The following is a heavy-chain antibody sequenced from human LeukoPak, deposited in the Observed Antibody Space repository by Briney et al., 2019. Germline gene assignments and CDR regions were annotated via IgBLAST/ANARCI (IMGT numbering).Heavy chain of an antibody. J-gene: IGHJ6*02. CDR2: INAGNGNT. Sequence: ASVKVSCKASGYTFTSYAMRWVRQAPGQRLEWMGWINAGNGNTKYSQKFQGRVTITRDTSASTAYMELSSLRSEDTAVYYCARRVGSTSCYAGSCGMDVWGQGTTVTVSS. CDR1: GYTFTSYA. D-gene: IGHD2-2*01. V-gene: IGHV1-3*01. CDR3: ARRVGSTSCYAGSCGMDV.